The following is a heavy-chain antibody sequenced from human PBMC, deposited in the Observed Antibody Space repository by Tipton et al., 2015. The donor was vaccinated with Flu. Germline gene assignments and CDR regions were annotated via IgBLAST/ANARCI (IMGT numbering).Heavy chain of an antibody. CDR2: INQDGTAK. CDR3: LRAPGVNSGYQEYFLN. J-gene: IGHJ1*01. CDR1: GFTFSSHW. D-gene: IGHD3-22*01. V-gene: IGHV3-7*01. Sequence: SLRLSCVASGFTFSSHWMSWVRQAPGKGLEWVAKINQDGTAKSYMDSVKGRLTISRDNADNSLFLQMSSLRTEDTAVYFCLRAPGVNSGYQEYFLNWGQGTLVTVSS.